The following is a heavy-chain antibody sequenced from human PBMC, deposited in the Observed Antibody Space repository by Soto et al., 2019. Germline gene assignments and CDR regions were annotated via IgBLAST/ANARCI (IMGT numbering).Heavy chain of an antibody. CDR1: GFTFSSYG. CDR2: IWYDGSNK. V-gene: IGHV3-33*01. D-gene: IGHD2-15*01. CDR3: ARDGYCSGGSCYSVPVFDY. Sequence: GGSLRLSCAASGFTFSSYGMHWVRQAPGKGLEWVAVIWYDGSNKYYADSVKGRFTISRDNSKNTLYLQMYSLRAEDTAVYYCARDGYCSGGSCYSVPVFDYWGQGTLVTVSS. J-gene: IGHJ4*02.